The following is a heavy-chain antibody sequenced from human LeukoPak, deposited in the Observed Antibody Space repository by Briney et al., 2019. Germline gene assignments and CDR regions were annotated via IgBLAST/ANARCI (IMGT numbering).Heavy chain of an antibody. V-gene: IGHV3-30*02. D-gene: IGHD2-15*01. CDR1: GFTLSGYD. CDR3: VKTGSGSFGDY. Sequence: GGSLRLSCAASGFTLSGYDMYWVRQAPGKGLEWVAFIRYDESHKYYVDSVKGRFTISRDNSMNTMYLQMNSLRPDDTAVYYCVKTGSGSFGDYWGQGTLVTISS. J-gene: IGHJ4*02. CDR2: IRYDESHK.